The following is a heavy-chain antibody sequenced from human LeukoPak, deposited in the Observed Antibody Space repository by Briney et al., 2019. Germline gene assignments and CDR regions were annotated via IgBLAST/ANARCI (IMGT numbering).Heavy chain of an antibody. CDR3: ARDRYSGAYSFDY. V-gene: IGHV1-18*01. CDR2: ISAYNGNT. Sequence: PRASVKVSCKASGYTFTNFGVSWVRQAPGQGLEWMGWISAYNGNTDFAQKFQGRVTLTIETSTATAYMDLRSLKSDDTAVYYCARDRYSGAYSFDYWGHGTLVTVSS. J-gene: IGHJ4*01. CDR1: GYTFTNFG. D-gene: IGHD1-26*01.